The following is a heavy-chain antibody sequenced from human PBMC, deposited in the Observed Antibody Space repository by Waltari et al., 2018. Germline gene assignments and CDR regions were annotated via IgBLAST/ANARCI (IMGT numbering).Heavy chain of an antibody. CDR1: GFTVSSNY. CDR2: IYSGGST. D-gene: IGHD3-10*01. J-gene: IGHJ4*02. V-gene: IGHV3-53*02. Sequence: EVQLVETGGGLIQPGGSLRLSCAASGFTVSSNYMSWVRQAPGKGLEWVAVIYSGGSTDYADSVKGRFTIARDDSKNTLYLQMNSLRAEGTAVYYCARGLWSRELHYWGQGTLVTV. CDR3: ARGLWSRELHY.